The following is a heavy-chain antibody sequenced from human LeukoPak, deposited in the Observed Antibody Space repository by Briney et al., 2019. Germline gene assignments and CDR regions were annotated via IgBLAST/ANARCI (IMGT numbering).Heavy chain of an antibody. J-gene: IGHJ4*02. CDR2: IYHSGST. V-gene: IGHV4-38-2*02. Sequence: SETLSLTCTVSGYSISSGYYWGWIRQPPGKGLEWIGSIYHSGSTYYNPSLKSRVTISVDTSKNQFSLKLSSVTAADTAVYYCARLHYYDSSGYHQWGQGTLVTVSS. CDR3: ARLHYYDSSGYHQ. CDR1: GYSISSGYY. D-gene: IGHD3-22*01.